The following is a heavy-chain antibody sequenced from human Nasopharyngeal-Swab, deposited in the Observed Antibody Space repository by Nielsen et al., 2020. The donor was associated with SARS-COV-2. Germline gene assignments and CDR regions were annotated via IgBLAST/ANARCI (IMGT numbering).Heavy chain of an antibody. CDR3: ARERDIVAFDS. V-gene: IGHV3-23*01. D-gene: IGHD5-12*01. Sequence: GGSLRLSCVASGYSFRTYGMSWVRQAPGKGLEWVAAIVGSGDISGSGGSTYYADSVKGRFTISRDNSKNTLYLQMNSLRAEDTAVYYCARERDIVAFDSWGQGTLVTVSS. J-gene: IGHJ4*02. CDR1: GYSFRTYG. CDR2: IVGSGDISGSGGST.